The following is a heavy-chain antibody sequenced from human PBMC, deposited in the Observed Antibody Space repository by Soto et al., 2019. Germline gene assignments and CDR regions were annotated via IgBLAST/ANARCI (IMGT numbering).Heavy chain of an antibody. Sequence: SSETLSLTCTVSGGSISSGGYYWSWIRQHPGKGLEWIGYIYYSGSTYYNPSLKSRVTISADTSNNQFSLKMNSVTAADTAVYYCATTPGGYYAYRDYYSYYDLDVWGQGTTVTVSS. CDR3: ATTPGGYYAYRDYYSYYDLDV. D-gene: IGHD2-2*01. CDR1: GGSISSGGYY. J-gene: IGHJ6*02. V-gene: IGHV4-61*08. CDR2: IYYSGST.